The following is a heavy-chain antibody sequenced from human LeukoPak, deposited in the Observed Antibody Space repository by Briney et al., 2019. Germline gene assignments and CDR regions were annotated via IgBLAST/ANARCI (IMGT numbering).Heavy chain of an antibody. CDR2: IKPHDGST. CDR3: ARNNVGRGGWTGLGF. CDR1: GDTFTSQY. Sequence: ASVKVSCRTFGDTFTSQYMQWVRQAPGQGLEWMGLIKPHDGSTFYAQSLRGRVTLTRDTSTSTVYMDLSSLRSEDTAIYFCARNNVGRGGWTGLGFWGQGTLVTVSS. V-gene: IGHV1-46*04. J-gene: IGHJ4*02. D-gene: IGHD3/OR15-3a*01.